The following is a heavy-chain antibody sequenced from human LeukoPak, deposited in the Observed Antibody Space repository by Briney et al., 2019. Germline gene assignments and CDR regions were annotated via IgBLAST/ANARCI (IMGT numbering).Heavy chain of an antibody. CDR3: ARGEAVAGIYYYYYYMDV. Sequence: ASVKVSCTASGYTFTGYYMHWVRQAPGQGLEWMGWINPNSGGTNYAQKFQGRVTMTRDTSISTAYMELSRLRSDDTAVYYCARGEAVAGIYYYYYYMDVWGKGTTVTVSS. V-gene: IGHV1-2*02. J-gene: IGHJ6*03. CDR1: GYTFTGYY. CDR2: INPNSGGT. D-gene: IGHD6-19*01.